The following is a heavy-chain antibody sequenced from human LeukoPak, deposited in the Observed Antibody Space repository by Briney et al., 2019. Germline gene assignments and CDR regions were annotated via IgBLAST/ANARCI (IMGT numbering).Heavy chain of an antibody. CDR2: IIPIFGTA. V-gene: IGHV1-69*06. D-gene: IGHD3-22*01. CDR3: ARWDDSTAYDY. J-gene: IGHJ4*02. CDR1: GGTFSSYA. Sequence: ASVKVSCKASGGTFSSYAISWVRQAPGQGLEWMGGIIPIFGTANYAQKFQGRVTITADKSTSTAYMELSSLRSEDTAVYYCARWDDSTAYDYWGQGTLVTVSS.